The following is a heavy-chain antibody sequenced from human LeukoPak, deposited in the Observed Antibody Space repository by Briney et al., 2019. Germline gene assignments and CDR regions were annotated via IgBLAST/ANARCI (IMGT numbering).Heavy chain of an antibody. V-gene: IGHV4-59*01. CDR1: GGSISSYY. CDR3: ARIYYDISGYSFDY. J-gene: IGHJ4*02. D-gene: IGHD3-22*01. Sequence: PSETLSLTCTVSGGSISSYYWSWIRQPPGKGLEWIGYIYYSGSTNYNPSLKSRVTISVDTSKNQFSLKLSSVTAADTAVYYCARIYYDISGYSFDYWGQGTLVTVSS. CDR2: IYYSGST.